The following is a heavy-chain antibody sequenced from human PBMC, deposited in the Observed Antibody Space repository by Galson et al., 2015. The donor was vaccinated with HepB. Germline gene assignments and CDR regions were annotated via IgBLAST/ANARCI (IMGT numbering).Heavy chain of an antibody. CDR2: IWYDGSNK. J-gene: IGHJ1*01. CDR1: GFTFSSYG. V-gene: IGHV3-33*08. Sequence: SLRLSCAASGFTFSSYGMHWVRQAPGKGLEWVAVIWYDGSNKYYADSVKGRFTISRDNSKNTLYLQMNSLRAEDTAVYYCARGVYYGSLWFQDWGQGTLVTVSS. CDR3: ARGVYYGSLWFQD. D-gene: IGHD3-10*01.